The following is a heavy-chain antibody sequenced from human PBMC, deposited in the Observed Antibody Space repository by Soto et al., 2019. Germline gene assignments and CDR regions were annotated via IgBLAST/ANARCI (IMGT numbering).Heavy chain of an antibody. V-gene: IGHV3-48*02. Sequence: EVQLVESGGGLVQPGGSLRLSCAASGLTFSSYSMNWVRQAPGKGLKWVSYISSSSSTIYYANSVKGRFTISRDNAKNSLYLQMNSLRDEDTAVYYCARPEYSSSSYGMDVWGQGTTVTVSS. CDR3: ARPEYSSSSYGMDV. CDR1: GLTFSSYS. D-gene: IGHD6-6*01. J-gene: IGHJ6*02. CDR2: ISSSSSTI.